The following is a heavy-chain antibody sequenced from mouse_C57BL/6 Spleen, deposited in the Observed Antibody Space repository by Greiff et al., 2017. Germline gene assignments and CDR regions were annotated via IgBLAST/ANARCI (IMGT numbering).Heavy chain of an antibody. CDR2: IYTGDGDT. V-gene: IGHV1-82*01. CDR3: ARSGELRGNYFDY. CDR1: GYAFSSSW. D-gene: IGHD1-3*01. J-gene: IGHJ2*01. Sequence: QVQLQQPGPELVKPGASVKISCKASGYAFSSSWMNWVKQRPGKGLEWIGRIYTGDGDTNYNGKFKGKATLTADRSSSTAYMQLSSLTSGDSAVYFCARSGELRGNYFDYWGQGTTLTVSS.